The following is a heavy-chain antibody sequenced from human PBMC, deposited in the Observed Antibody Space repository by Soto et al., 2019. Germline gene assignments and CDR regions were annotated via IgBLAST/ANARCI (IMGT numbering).Heavy chain of an antibody. D-gene: IGHD6-19*01. Sequence: QVRLVESGGGVVQPGRSLRLSCTASGFSFSSYAMYWFRQPPGKGQEWVAVISHDGINKHYADSVKGRVTVSRDNSNHSLDLQLNSLRGEDTAMYYCARDMYSSDYFVKWFEPWGQGTLVTVSS. CDR1: GFSFSSYA. CDR3: ARDMYSSDYFVKWFEP. CDR2: ISHDGINK. V-gene: IGHV3-30-3*01. J-gene: IGHJ5*02.